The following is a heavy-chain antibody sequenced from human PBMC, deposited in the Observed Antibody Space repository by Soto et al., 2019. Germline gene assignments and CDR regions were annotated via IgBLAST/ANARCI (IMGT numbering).Heavy chain of an antibody. J-gene: IGHJ4*02. V-gene: IGHV3-7*01. CDR2: IKQDGTEK. D-gene: IGHD5-12*01. Sequence: EVQLVESGGGLVQPGGSLRLSCAASGFTFSNYWMSWVRQAPGKGLEWVANIKQDGTEKNYVDSVRGRFTISRDNAKNSLDLQINSLTAEDTAVYYCASVAIWGQETLVTVSS. CDR3: ASVAI. CDR1: GFTFSNYW.